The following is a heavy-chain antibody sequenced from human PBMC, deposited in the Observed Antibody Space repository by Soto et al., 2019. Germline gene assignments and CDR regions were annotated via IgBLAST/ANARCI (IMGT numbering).Heavy chain of an antibody. J-gene: IGHJ6*02. V-gene: IGHV4-61*01. D-gene: IGHD3-10*01. CDR3: ATYGSTTPENFYYYYYGMDV. CDR2: IYYSGST. CDR1: GGSVSSGSYY. Sequence: SETLSLTCTVSGGSVSSGSYYWSWIRQPPGKGLEWIGYIYYSGSTNYNPSLKSRVTISVDTSKNQFSLKLSSVTAADTAVYYCATYGSTTPENFYYYYYGMDVWGQGTTVTVSS.